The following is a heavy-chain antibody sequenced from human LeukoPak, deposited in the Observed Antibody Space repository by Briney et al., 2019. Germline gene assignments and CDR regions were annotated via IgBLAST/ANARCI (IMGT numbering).Heavy chain of an antibody. J-gene: IGHJ4*02. D-gene: IGHD6-19*01. CDR3: AGDLAVAGKY. Sequence: KPGGSLRLSCAASGFTFSSYSMNWVRQAPGKGLEWVSSISSSSTYIYYADSVKGRFTISRDNAKNSLYLQMNSLRAEDTAVYYCAGDLAVAGKYWGQGTLVTVSS. CDR2: ISSSSTYI. V-gene: IGHV3-21*01. CDR1: GFTFSSYS.